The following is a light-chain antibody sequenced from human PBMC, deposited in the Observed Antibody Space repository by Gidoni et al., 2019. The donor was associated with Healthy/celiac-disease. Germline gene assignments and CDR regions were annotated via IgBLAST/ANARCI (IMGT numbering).Light chain of an antibody. J-gene: IGLJ2*01. V-gene: IGLV2-14*03. CDR1: SSDVGGYTY. CDR2: DVS. Sequence: QSALTQPASVSGSPGQSITISCTGTSSDVGGYTYVSWYQQQQGKAPKLMIYDVSNRPEGVSNRFSGSKSGNTASLTISGLQAEDEADYYCSSYTSSSTVVFGGGTKRTVL. CDR3: SSYTSSSTVV.